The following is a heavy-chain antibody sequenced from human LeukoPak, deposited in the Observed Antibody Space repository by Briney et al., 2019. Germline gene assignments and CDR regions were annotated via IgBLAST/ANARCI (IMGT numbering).Heavy chain of an antibody. CDR2: ISSSSSYI. V-gene: IGHV3-21*01. CDR3: ARAARDCSGGSCPYYFDY. D-gene: IGHD2-15*01. CDR1: GFTFSSYS. J-gene: IGHJ4*02. Sequence: PGGSLRLSCAASGFTFSSYSMNWVRQAPGKGLEWVSSISSSSSYIYSADSVKGRFTIPRDNAKNSLYLQMNSMRAEDTAVYYCARAARDCSGGSCPYYFDYWGQGTLVTVSS.